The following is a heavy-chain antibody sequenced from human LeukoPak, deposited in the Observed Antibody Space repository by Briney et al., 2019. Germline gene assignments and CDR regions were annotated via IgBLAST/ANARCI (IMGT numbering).Heavy chain of an antibody. J-gene: IGHJ4*02. D-gene: IGHD2-2*01. CDR2: IIPIFGRA. CDR1: GGTFSSYA. V-gene: IGHV1-69*13. Sequence: SVKVSCKASGGTFSSYASSWVRQAPGQGLEWMGGIIPIFGRANYAQKFQGRVTITADESTSTAYMELSSLRSEDTAVYYCARGGGYCSSTSCYAFDYWGQGTLVTVSS. CDR3: ARGGGYCSSTSCYAFDY.